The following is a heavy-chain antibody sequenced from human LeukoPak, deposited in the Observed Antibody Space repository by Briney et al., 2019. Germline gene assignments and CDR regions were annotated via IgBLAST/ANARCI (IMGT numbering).Heavy chain of an antibody. CDR1: GGSISSHY. J-gene: IGHJ3*02. D-gene: IGHD4-23*01. Sequence: PSETLSLTCTVSGGSISSHYWSWIRQPPGKGLEWIGYSYYSGSTNYNPSLKSRVTISVDTSKNQFSLKLSSVTAADTAVYYCARETTVVTPGRSDVFDIWGQGTMVTVSS. V-gene: IGHV4-59*11. CDR3: ARETTVVTPGRSDVFDI. CDR2: SYYSGST.